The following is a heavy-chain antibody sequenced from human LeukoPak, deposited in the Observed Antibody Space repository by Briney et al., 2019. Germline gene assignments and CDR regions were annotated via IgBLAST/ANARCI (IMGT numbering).Heavy chain of an antibody. Sequence: PGGSLRLSCAASGFTFSSYGMHWVRQAPGKGLEWVAVISYDGSNKYYADSVKGRFTISRDNSKNTPYLQMNSLRAEDTAVYYCAKEAGMDVWGQGTTVTVSS. CDR1: GFTFSSYG. CDR3: AKEAGMDV. V-gene: IGHV3-30*18. CDR2: ISYDGSNK. J-gene: IGHJ6*02.